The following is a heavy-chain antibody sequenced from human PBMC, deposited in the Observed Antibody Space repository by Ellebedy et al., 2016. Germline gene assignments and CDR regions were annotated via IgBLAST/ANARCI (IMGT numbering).Heavy chain of an antibody. CDR2: IYYSGST. CDR1: GYSISSSYY. V-gene: IGHV4-39*01. CDR3: ARQATAYCGGDCYGHAFDI. J-gene: IGHJ3*02. Sequence: SETLSLTXTVSGYSISSSYYWGWIRPPPGKGLEWIGSIYYSGSTYYNPSLKSRVTISVDTSKNQFSLKLSSVTAADTAVYYCARQATAYCGGDCYGHAFDIWGQGTMVTVSS. D-gene: IGHD2-21*01.